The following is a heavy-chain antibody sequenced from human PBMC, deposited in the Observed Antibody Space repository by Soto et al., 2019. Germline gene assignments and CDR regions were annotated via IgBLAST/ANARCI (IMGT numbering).Heavy chain of an antibody. D-gene: IGHD1-1*01. CDR2: LHYSGST. CDR1: IDSITYHP. J-gene: IGHJ4*02. V-gene: IGHV4-59*08. CDR3: ARHFRNDRGIFDH. Sequence: QVQLQESGPGLVKPSETLSLICTVSIDSITYHPWSCLRQPPGKVLEWIANLHYSGSTNYNPSLKGRVSISVDPSKRQLSLLLTSVTAAYPALYFCARHFRNDRGIFDHWGQGILVTVSS.